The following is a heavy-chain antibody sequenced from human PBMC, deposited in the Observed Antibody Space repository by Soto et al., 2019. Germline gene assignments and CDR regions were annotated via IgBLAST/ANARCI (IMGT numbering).Heavy chain of an antibody. CDR3: ALTRGYRPYYDNWCDP. V-gene: IGHV1-2*04. D-gene: IGHD3-22*01. Sequence: QVQLVQSGAEVKKPGASVTVSCKASGYTFIGYYIHWVRQAPGQGLEWMGWINPNSGGTNYAQKLQGWVTMTWDTSISTAYMELRRLTSDDTAVYYCALTRGYRPYYDNWCDPWGQGTLVTVSS. J-gene: IGHJ5*02. CDR2: INPNSGGT. CDR1: GYTFIGYY.